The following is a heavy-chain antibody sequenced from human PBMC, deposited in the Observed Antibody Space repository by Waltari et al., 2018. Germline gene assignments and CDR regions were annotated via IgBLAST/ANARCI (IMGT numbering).Heavy chain of an antibody. D-gene: IGHD6-13*01. Sequence: QVQLRESGPGLVKTSQTLSLTCTVSDASISKGGYYWNWIRQHPGRGLEWIGSIYTTENIFYNPSFNSRLNISVDTSKNQFSLKLRSVTAADTAIYYCTRQAATGTWWFDPWGQGTQVTVSS. J-gene: IGHJ5*02. V-gene: IGHV4-31*02. CDR2: IYTTENI. CDR3: TRQAATGTWWFDP. CDR1: DASISKGGYY.